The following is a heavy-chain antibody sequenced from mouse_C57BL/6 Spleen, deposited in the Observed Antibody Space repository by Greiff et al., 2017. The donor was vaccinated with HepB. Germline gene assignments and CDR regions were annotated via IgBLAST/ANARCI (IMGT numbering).Heavy chain of an antibody. Sequence: QVQLQQSGAELVRPGTSVKVSCKASGYAFTNYLIEWVKQRPGQGLEWIGVINPGSGGTNYNEKFKGKATLTADKSSSTAYMQLSSLTSEDSAVYICARRTVVARGAMDYWGQGTSVTVSS. J-gene: IGHJ4*01. CDR1: GYAFTNYL. CDR3: ARRTVVARGAMDY. CDR2: INPGSGGT. D-gene: IGHD1-1*01. V-gene: IGHV1-54*01.